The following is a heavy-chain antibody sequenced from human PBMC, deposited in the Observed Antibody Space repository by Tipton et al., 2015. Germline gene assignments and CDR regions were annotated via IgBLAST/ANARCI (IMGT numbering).Heavy chain of an antibody. J-gene: IGHJ3*02. Sequence: TLSLTCTVSGGSISSSLHYWGWIRQPPGKGLEWIGYTSHSGGTFYNPSLRSPFAISLDTSQNQFSLEVRSVTAADTAVYYCARVSYLNGRAFDIWGPGTLVTVSS. CDR3: ARVSYLNGRAFDI. CDR2: TSHSGGT. CDR1: GGSISSSLHY. V-gene: IGHV4-31*01. D-gene: IGHD3-16*02.